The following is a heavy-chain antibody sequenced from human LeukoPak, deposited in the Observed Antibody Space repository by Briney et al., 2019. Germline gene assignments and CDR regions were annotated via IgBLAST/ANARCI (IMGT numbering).Heavy chain of an antibody. CDR3: AREGLWFGGFVNDY. V-gene: IGHV1-8*01. CDR1: GYTFTSYD. D-gene: IGHD3-10*01. Sequence: ASVKVSCKASGYTFTSYDINWARQATGQGLEWMGWMDPNSGNTGYAQKFQGRVTMTRNTSISTAYMELSSLRSEDTAVYYCAREGLWFGGFVNDYWGQGTLVTVSS. J-gene: IGHJ4*02. CDR2: MDPNSGNT.